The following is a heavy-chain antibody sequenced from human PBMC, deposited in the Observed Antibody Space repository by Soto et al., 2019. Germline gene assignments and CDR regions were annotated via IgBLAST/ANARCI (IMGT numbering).Heavy chain of an antibody. CDR3: ARDAGSYYMWGDYYGMDV. D-gene: IGHD3-10*01. J-gene: IGHJ6*02. V-gene: IGHV4-59*01. CDR2: IYYSGST. Sequence: SETLSLTCTVSGGSISSYYWSWIRQPPGKGLEWIGYIYYSGSTNYNPSLKSRVTISVDTSKNQFSLKLSSVTAADTAVYYCARDAGSYYMWGDYYGMDVWGQGTTVTV. CDR1: GGSISSYY.